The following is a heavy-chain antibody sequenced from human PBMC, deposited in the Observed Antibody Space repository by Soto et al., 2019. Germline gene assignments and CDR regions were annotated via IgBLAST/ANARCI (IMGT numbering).Heavy chain of an antibody. CDR2: IYYSGST. J-gene: IGHJ4*02. CDR1: GGSISSGDYY. Sequence: SETLSLTCTVSGGSISSGDYYWSWIRQPPGKGLEWIGYIYYSGSTYYNLSLKSRVTISVDTSKNQFSLKLSSVTAADTAVYYCARAFRIVGATWVDYWGQGTLVTVSS. CDR3: ARAFRIVGATWVDY. D-gene: IGHD1-26*01. V-gene: IGHV4-30-4*01.